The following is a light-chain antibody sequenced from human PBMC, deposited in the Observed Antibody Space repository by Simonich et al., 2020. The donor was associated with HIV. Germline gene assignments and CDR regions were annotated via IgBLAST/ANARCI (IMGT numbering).Light chain of an antibody. CDR2: KAS. CDR3: QQYNNWPLT. Sequence: DIQMTQSPSTLSASVGDRVTITCRASQSISNWLAWYQQKPGKAPKVLIYKASSLESGVPSRFSGSGSGTEFTLTISSVQSEDFVVYYCQQYNNWPLTFGGGTKVEIK. J-gene: IGKJ4*01. CDR1: QSISNW. V-gene: IGKV1-5*03.